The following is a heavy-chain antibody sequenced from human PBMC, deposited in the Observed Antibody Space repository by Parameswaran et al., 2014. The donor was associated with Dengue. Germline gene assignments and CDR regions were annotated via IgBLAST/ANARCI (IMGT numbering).Heavy chain of an antibody. D-gene: IGHD2-8*02. CDR2: ISGGSEYR. CDR3: ARSGTITGYDLYGMDV. V-gene: IGHV3-21*01. Sequence: VRQAPGKGLEWVSSISGGSEYRFYAASVKGRFTISRDNSKNSIYLQMNGLRSEDTAVYSCARSGTITGYDLYGMDVWGQGTTVTVSS. J-gene: IGHJ6*02.